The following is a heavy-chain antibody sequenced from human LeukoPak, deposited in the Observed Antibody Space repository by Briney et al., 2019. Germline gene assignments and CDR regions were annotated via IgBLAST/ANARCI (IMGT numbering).Heavy chain of an antibody. D-gene: IGHD3-3*01. J-gene: IGHJ4*02. V-gene: IGHV3-21*06. CDR2: MRSGSRYI. CDR1: GFTFSSYA. CDR3: ARDRPTGASRVFVVQ. Sequence: GGSLRLSCTASGFTFSSYAMTWVRQAPGKGLEWISSMRSGSRYIYYADSVGGRFTISRDNAKNSLYLIMNSLRAEDTAIYYCARDRPTGASRVFVVQWGQGTPVTVSS.